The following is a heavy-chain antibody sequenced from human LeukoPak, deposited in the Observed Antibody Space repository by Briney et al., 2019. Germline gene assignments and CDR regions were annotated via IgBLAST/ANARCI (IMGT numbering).Heavy chain of an antibody. CDR1: GYTFTGYG. V-gene: IGHV1-18*01. CDR3: ARGRLSGSYDF. CDR2: ISVYNGNT. D-gene: IGHD1-26*01. Sequence: ASVKVSCKAFGYTFTGYGISWVRQAPGEGLEWMGWISVYNGNTNYAQKFQGRVTITADESTSSAYMELSSLRSEDTAVYYCARGRLSGSYDFWGQGTLVTVSS. J-gene: IGHJ4*02.